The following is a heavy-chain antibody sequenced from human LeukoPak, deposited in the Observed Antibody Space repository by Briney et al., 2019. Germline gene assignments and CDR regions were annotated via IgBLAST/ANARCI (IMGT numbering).Heavy chain of an antibody. CDR2: IYYSGST. CDR1: GYSISSSKW. V-gene: IGHV4-28*06. CDR3: ARFATDYGSGSYYSFDY. D-gene: IGHD3-10*01. J-gene: IGHJ4*02. Sequence: SETLSLTCAVSGYSISSSKWWGWIRQPPGKGLEWIGYIYYSGSTNYNPSLKSRVTMSVDTSKNQFSLRLSSVTALDTAVYYCARFATDYGSGSYYSFDYWGQGTLVTVSS.